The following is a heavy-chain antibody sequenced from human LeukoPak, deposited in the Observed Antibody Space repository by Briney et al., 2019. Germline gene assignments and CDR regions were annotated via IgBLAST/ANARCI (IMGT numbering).Heavy chain of an antibody. CDR1: GFTFNNYA. V-gene: IGHV3-23*01. CDR2: ITGGRGT. Sequence: GGSLRLSCAASGFTFNNYAMSWVRQAPGKGLEWISGITGGRGTYYADSVKGRFTISRDNSRNTMSLEMNSLRVEDTAVYYCAGGGPSMVRGVISWGQGTMVTVSS. D-gene: IGHD3-10*01. J-gene: IGHJ3*01. CDR3: AGGGPSMVRGVIS.